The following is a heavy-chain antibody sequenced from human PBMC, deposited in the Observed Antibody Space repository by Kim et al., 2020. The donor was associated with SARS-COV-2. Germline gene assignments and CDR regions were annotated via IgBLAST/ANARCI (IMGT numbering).Heavy chain of an antibody. V-gene: IGHV3-30-3*02. J-gene: IGHJ4*02. Sequence: YADSVQCRFTISRDNSKNTLYLQMNSLRAEDTAVYYCANEGWDGDYSFDYWGQGTLVTVSS. CDR3: ANEGWDGDYSFDY. D-gene: IGHD4-17*01.